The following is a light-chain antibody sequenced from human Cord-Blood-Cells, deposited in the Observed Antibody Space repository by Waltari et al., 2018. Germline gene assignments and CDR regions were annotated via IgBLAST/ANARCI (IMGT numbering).Light chain of an antibody. J-gene: IGLJ3*02. CDR1: SSDVGSYNL. CDR2: EGS. CDR3: CSYAGSWV. V-gene: IGLV2-23*01. Sequence: QSALTQPASVSGSPGQSITISCTGTSSDVGSYNLVSWYQQHPGKAPKLMIYEGSKRPSGVSKPFSGSKSGNTASLTIAGLQAEDEADYYCCSYAGSWVFGGGTKLTVL.